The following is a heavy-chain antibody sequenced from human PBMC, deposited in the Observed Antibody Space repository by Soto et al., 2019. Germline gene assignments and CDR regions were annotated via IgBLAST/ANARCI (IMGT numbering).Heavy chain of an antibody. J-gene: IGHJ6*02. CDR1: GGTFSSYA. CDR3: ARDRFGDAADYYGSEDYYGMDV. V-gene: IGHV1-69*13. CDR2: IIPIFGTA. Sequence: SVKVSCKASGGTFSSYAISWVRQAPGQGLEWMGGIIPIFGTANYAQKFQGRVTITADESTSTAYMELSSLRSEDTAVYYCARDRFGDAADYYGSEDYYGMDVWGQGTTVTVSS. D-gene: IGHD3-10*01.